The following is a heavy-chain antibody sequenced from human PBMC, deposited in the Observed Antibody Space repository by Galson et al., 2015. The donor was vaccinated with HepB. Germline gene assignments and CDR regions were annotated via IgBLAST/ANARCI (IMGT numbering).Heavy chain of an antibody. V-gene: IGHV1-18*01. J-gene: IGHJ4*02. CDR3: AKYYYETRAFDY. Sequence: SVKVSCKASDYTFTNFGINWVRQAPGQGLEWMGWITPYNGYTNYAQKLQGRVTMTTDTSTSTAYMELRNLRSDDTAIYYCAKYYYETRAFDYRGQGTLVTVSS. CDR2: ITPYNGYT. CDR1: DYTFTNFG. D-gene: IGHD3-22*01.